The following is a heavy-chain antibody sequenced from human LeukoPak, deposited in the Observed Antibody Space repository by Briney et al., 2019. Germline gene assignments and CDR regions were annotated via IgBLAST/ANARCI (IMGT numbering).Heavy chain of an antibody. Sequence: GGSLRLSCSASGFTFSIYAMHWVRQAPGKGLEYLSGINNNGGTTNYADSVKGRFTISRDNFKNTLYLQMSSLRPEDTAVYYCVKTMVTFGGIIRADAFAIWGQGTMVTVSS. J-gene: IGHJ3*02. D-gene: IGHD3-16*01. CDR2: INNNGGTT. CDR1: GFTFSIYA. V-gene: IGHV3-64D*06. CDR3: VKTMVTFGGIIRADAFAI.